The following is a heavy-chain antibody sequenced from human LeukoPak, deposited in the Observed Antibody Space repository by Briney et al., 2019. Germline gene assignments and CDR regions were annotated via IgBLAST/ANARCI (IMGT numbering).Heavy chain of an antibody. CDR1: GFTFSSYA. D-gene: IGHD3-10*01. J-gene: IGHJ4*02. CDR3: AKDQGLWFGELLIPSDY. CDR2: ISGSGGST. V-gene: IGHV3-23*01. Sequence: GGSLRLSCAASGFTFSSYAMSWVRHAPGKGLEWVSAISGSGGSTYYADSVKGRFTISRDNSKNTLYLQMNSLRAEDTAVYYCAKDQGLWFGELLIPSDYWGQGTLVTVSS.